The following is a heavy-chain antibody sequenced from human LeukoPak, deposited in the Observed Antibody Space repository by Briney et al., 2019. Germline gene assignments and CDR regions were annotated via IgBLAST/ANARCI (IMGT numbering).Heavy chain of an antibody. CDR1: GFTFSNYG. CDR3: ARDLLTIHNQAFDY. Sequence: GGSLRLSCAASGFTFSNYGMHWVRQAPGKGLEWVAIISYNGSSKYYADSVKGRFTISRDNSKNTLYLQMNSLRAEDTAVYYCARDLLTIHNQAFDYWGQGTLVTVSS. CDR2: ISYNGSSK. D-gene: IGHD3-3*01. V-gene: IGHV3-30*03. J-gene: IGHJ4*02.